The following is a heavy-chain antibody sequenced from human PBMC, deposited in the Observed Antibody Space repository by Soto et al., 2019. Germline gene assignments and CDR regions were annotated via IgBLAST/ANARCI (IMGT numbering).Heavy chain of an antibody. J-gene: IGHJ4*02. CDR1: GFTFSSYA. V-gene: IGHV3-23*01. Sequence: GGSLRLSCAASGFTFSSYAMSWVRQAPGKGLEWVSAISGSGGSTYYADSVKGRFTISRDNSKNTLYLQMNSLRAEDTAVYYCAKDCPSYYYDSSGTCYWGQGTLVTAPQ. CDR3: AKDCPSYYYDSSGTCY. D-gene: IGHD3-22*01. CDR2: ISGSGGST.